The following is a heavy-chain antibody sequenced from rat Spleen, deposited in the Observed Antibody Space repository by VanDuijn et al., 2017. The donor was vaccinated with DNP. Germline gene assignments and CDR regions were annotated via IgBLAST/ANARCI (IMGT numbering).Heavy chain of an antibody. CDR3: ARGNYPGINTFDY. Sequence: EVQLVESGGGLVQPGNSLKLSCAASGFTFSDYYMAWVRQAPKKGLEWVAYISYEGSRSYYGDSVKGRFTISRDNAKSTLYLQMNSLRSEDTATYYCARGNYPGINTFDYWGQGVMVTVSS. J-gene: IGHJ2*01. V-gene: IGHV5-22*01. CDR2: ISYEGSRS. CDR1: GFTFSDYY. D-gene: IGHD1-4*01.